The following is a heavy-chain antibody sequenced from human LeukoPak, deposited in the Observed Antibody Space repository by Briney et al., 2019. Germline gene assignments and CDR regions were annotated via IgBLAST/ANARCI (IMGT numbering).Heavy chain of an antibody. D-gene: IGHD2-8*01. CDR1: GDSVSSNSAA. Sequence: SQALSLTCAISGDSVSSNSAAWNWIRQSPSRGLEWLGRTYYRSKWYNDYAESVKSRITINPDTSKNQFSLQLNSVTPEDTAVYYCARSFSCTNGVCFGYWGQGTLVTVSS. V-gene: IGHV6-1*01. J-gene: IGHJ4*02. CDR2: TYYRSKWYN. CDR3: ARSFSCTNGVCFGY.